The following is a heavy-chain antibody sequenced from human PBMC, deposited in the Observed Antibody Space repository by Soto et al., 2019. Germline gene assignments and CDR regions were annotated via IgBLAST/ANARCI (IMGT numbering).Heavy chain of an antibody. CDR3: AGYNASLYSGLYY. CDR2: IKQDANEM. V-gene: IGHV3-7*01. Sequence: EVQVVESGGGLVQPGGSLRLSCAASGFRFSTYWMSWVRQAPGKGLEWLANIKQDANEMYYVDSVKGRFTISGASAKHERFPIMDSLRVGYTAVYYCAGYNASLYSGLYYWGKGSMGIVS. D-gene: IGHD3-10*01. CDR1: GFRFSTYW. J-gene: IGHJ3*01.